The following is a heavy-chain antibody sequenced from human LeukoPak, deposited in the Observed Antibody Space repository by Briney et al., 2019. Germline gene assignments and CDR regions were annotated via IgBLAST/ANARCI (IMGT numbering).Heavy chain of an antibody. V-gene: IGHV3-53*01. CDR1: GFTFSSYG. D-gene: IGHD4/OR15-4a*01. CDR3: ARRAGAYSHPYDY. J-gene: IGHJ4*02. CDR2: IYSGTT. Sequence: GGSLRLSCAASGFTFSSYGMHWVRQAPGKGLEWVSFIYSGTTHYSDSVKGRFTISRDNSKNTLYLQMNSLRAEDTAVYYCARRAGAYSHPYDYWGQGTLVTVSS.